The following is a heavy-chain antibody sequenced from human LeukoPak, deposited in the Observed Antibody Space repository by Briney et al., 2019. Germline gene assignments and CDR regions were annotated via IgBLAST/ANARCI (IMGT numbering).Heavy chain of an antibody. J-gene: IGHJ4*02. Sequence: SETLSLTCTVSGYSISSGYYWGWIRQPPGKGLEWIGRIYTSGTTNYNPSLKSRVTISVDTSKNQFSLKLSSVTAADTAVYYCAGGDIVATTHTQNTFDYWGQGTLVTVSS. CDR2: IYTSGTT. CDR1: GYSISSGYY. CDR3: AGGDIVATTHTQNTFDY. V-gene: IGHV4-38-2*02. D-gene: IGHD5-12*01.